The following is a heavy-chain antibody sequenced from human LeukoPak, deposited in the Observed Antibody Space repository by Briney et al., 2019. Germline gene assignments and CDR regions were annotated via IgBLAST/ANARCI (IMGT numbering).Heavy chain of an antibody. CDR2: IIPIFGTA. J-gene: IGHJ4*02. CDR1: GGTFSSYA. V-gene: IGHV1-69*05. D-gene: IGHD3-10*01. CDR3: ASISMVRGVIIGYPFDY. Sequence: ASVKVSCKASGGTFSSYAISWVRQAPGQGLEWMGGIIPIFGTANYPQKFQGRVTLTTNESTTTAYMELSSLESEDTTVYYCASISMVRGVIIGYPFDYWGQGTLVSVSS.